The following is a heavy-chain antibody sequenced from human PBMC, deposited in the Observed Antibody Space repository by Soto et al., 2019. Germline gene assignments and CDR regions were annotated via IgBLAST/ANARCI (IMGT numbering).Heavy chain of an antibody. Sequence: PGESLKLSRQRSGDTFSNFWTGGVRELPGKGLEWMGIVYPAVHVPSYSPPFRGKVTISTDKSLNTAKLRWVSLAATDVSFYFCAGRPPRSPYFDYWGQGALVTVSS. D-gene: IGHD1-1*01. CDR1: GDTFSNFW. V-gene: IGHV5-51*01. CDR3: AGRPPRSPYFDY. CDR2: VYPAVHVP. J-gene: IGHJ4*02.